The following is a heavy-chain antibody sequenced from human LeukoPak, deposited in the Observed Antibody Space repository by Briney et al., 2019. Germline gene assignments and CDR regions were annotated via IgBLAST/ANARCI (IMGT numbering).Heavy chain of an antibody. CDR2: IYYDGNNK. D-gene: IGHD4-17*01. CDR1: GFTFSSYA. CDR3: AREHDYGDYPTGGHFDL. Sequence: GGSLRLSCAASGFTFSSYAMSWVRQAPGKGLEWVAVIYYDGNNKYYGDSVKGRFTISRDNSKNTLYLQLNSLRAEDTAVYYCAREHDYGDYPTGGHFDLWGRGTLVTVSS. V-gene: IGHV3-33*08. J-gene: IGHJ2*01.